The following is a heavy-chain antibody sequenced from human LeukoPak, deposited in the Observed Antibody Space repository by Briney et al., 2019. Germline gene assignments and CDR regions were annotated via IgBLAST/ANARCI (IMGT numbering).Heavy chain of an antibody. CDR1: GYTFTSYY. D-gene: IGHD6-6*01. Sequence: ASVKVSCKASGYTFTSYYMHWVRQAPGQGLEWMGIINPSGGSTSYAQKFQGRVTMTRDTSTSTVYMELSSLRSEDTAVYYCARDLGIAARNYYYYYYMDVWGKGTTVTVSS. CDR2: INPSGGST. V-gene: IGHV1-46*01. CDR3: ARDLGIAARNYYYYYYMDV. J-gene: IGHJ6*03.